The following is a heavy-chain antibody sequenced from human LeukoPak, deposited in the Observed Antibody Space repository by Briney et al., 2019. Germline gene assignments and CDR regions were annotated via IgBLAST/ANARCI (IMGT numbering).Heavy chain of an antibody. CDR3: AKRGGSYIGYFDY. CDR1: GFTFSSYA. CDR2: ISYDGSNK. D-gene: IGHD1-26*01. V-gene: IGHV3-30-3*02. Sequence: GRSLRLSCAASGFTFSSYAMHWVRQAPGKGLEWVAVISYDGSNKYYADSVKGRFTISRDNSKNTLYLQMNSLRPEDTAVYYCAKRGGSYIGYFDYWGQGTLVTVSS. J-gene: IGHJ4*02.